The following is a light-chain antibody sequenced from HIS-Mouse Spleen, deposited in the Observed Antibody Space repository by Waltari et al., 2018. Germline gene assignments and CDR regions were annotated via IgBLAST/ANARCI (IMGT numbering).Light chain of an antibody. J-gene: IGLJ2*01. CDR1: ALPQKN. CDR2: EDS. V-gene: IGLV3-10*01. CDR3: YSTDSSGNHRV. Sequence: SYELTQPPSVSVYPGQTARITCSGDALPQKNAYSYQQKSGQAPVLVIYEDSKRPPGIPERFSGSSSGTMATLTISGAQVEDEADYYCYSTDSSGNHRVFGGGTKLTVL.